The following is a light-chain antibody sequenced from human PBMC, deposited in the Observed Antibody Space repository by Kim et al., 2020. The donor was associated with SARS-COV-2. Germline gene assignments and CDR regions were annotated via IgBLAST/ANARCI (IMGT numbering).Light chain of an antibody. CDR3: QQYATLPLT. V-gene: IGKV3-11*01. CDR2: DAS. CDR1: QSVSSY. Sequence: LSPGERAPLSCRASQSVSSYLAWYQQKPGQAPRRLIYDASNRATGIPARFSGSGSGTDFTLTISSLEPEDFAVYYCQQYATLPLTFGGGTKVDIK. J-gene: IGKJ4*01.